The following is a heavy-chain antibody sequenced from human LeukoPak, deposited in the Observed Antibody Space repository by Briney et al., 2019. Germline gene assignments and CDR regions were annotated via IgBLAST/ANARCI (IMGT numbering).Heavy chain of an antibody. D-gene: IGHD1-26*01. CDR1: GGSISSYY. CDR2: IHYSGST. CDR3: AASGSYPPDAFDI. V-gene: IGHV4-59*01. Sequence: SETLSLTCTVSGGSISSYYWSWIRQPPGKGLEWIGYIHYSGSTNYNPSLKSRVTISVDTSKNQFSLKLSSVTAADTAVYYCAASGSYPPDAFDIWGQGTMVTVSS. J-gene: IGHJ3*02.